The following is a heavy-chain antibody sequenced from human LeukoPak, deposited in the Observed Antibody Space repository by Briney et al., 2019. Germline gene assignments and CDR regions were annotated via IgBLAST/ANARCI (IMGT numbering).Heavy chain of an antibody. CDR1: GFTFSSYA. Sequence: GGSLRLSCAASGFTFSSYAMSWVRQAPGKGLEWVSAISGSGGSTYYADSVKGRFTISRDNSKNTLYLQMNSLRAEDTAVYYCAKAGYYYDSSSWGAFDIWGQGTMVTVSS. V-gene: IGHV3-23*01. D-gene: IGHD3-22*01. CDR3: AKAGYYYDSSSWGAFDI. CDR2: ISGSGGST. J-gene: IGHJ3*02.